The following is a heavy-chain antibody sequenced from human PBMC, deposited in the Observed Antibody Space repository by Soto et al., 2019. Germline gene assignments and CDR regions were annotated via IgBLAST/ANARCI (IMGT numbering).Heavy chain of an antibody. D-gene: IGHD5-18*01. J-gene: IGHJ4*02. CDR3: ARGGGHTYGRLPGVY. Sequence: EVQLVESGGGLVQPGGSLRLSCAASGFTFSTYWMTWVRQAPGKGLEWVAYVKQDGSEKYNVDSVKGRFTISRDNAKNSLYLQMNSLRAEDTAVYYCARGGGHTYGRLPGVYWGQGILVTVSS. V-gene: IGHV3-7*05. CDR1: GFTFSTYW. CDR2: VKQDGSEK.